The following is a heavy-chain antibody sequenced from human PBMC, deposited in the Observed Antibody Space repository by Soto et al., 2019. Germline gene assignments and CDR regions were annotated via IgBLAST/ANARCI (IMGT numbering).Heavy chain of an antibody. CDR1: CGSISSGGYY. CDR2: IYYSGST. Sequence: PSETLSLTCTVSCGSISSGGYYWSWIRQHPGKGLGWIGYIYYSGSTYYNPSLKSRVTISVDTSKNQFSLKLSSVTAADTAVYYCARGWGLGDYDKVGYYYGMDVWGQGTTVTVSS. V-gene: IGHV4-31*03. CDR3: ARGWGLGDYDKVGYYYGMDV. J-gene: IGHJ6*02. D-gene: IGHD3-22*01.